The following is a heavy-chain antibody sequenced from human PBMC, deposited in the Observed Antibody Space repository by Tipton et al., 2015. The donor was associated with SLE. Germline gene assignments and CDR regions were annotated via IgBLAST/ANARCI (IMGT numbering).Heavy chain of an antibody. Sequence: LRLSCTVSGGSISSSSYYWGWIRQPTGKGLEWIGSIYYSGSTYYNAPLKSRLTKSVDTSKNQFSLELSSVTAADTAVYYCAREGCSSTSCYTGGWFDSWGQGSLVTVSS. CDR1: GGSISSSSYY. D-gene: IGHD2-2*02. V-gene: IGHV4-39*07. CDR2: IYYSGST. CDR3: AREGCSSTSCYTGGWFDS. J-gene: IGHJ5*01.